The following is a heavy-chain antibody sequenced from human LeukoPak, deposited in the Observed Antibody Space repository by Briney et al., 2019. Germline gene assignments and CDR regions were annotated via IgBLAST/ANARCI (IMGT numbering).Heavy chain of an antibody. D-gene: IGHD1-14*01. CDR2: INPNSGGT. J-gene: IGHJ6*02. Sequence: ASVKVSCKASGYTFTGYYMHWVRQAPGQGLEWMGWINPNSGGTNYAQKLQGMVTMTRDTSISTAYMELSRLRSDDTAVYYCARARETAYYYGMDVWGQGTTVTVTS. V-gene: IGHV1-2*02. CDR3: ARARETAYYYGMDV. CDR1: GYTFTGYY.